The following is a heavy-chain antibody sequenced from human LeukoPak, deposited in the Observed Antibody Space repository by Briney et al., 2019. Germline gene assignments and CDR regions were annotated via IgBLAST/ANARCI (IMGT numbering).Heavy chain of an antibody. CDR2: ISAENGDT. CDR3: ARGGPIAARPVDY. CDR1: GYTFINYG. D-gene: IGHD6-6*01. Sequence: GASVKVSCKASGYTFINYGISWVRQAPGQGLEWMGWISAENGDTGYVENLQGRVTMTTDTSTSTAYMELRSLRSDDTAVYYCARGGPIAARPVDYWGQGTLVTVSS. J-gene: IGHJ4*02. V-gene: IGHV1-18*01.